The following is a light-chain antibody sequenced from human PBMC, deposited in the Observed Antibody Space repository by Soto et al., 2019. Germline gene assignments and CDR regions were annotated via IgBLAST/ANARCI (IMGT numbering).Light chain of an antibody. CDR3: QQYYGTPRT. CDR2: WAS. CDR1: QSVLYSSNNKNY. J-gene: IGKJ1*01. V-gene: IGKV4-1*01. Sequence: DIVMTQSPDSLAVSLGERATINCKSSQSVLYSSNNKNYLAWYQQKPGQPPKLLIYWASTRESGVPDRFSGSGSGTDFTLTISSLQAEDVAVYSCQQYYGTPRTFGQGTKVDIK.